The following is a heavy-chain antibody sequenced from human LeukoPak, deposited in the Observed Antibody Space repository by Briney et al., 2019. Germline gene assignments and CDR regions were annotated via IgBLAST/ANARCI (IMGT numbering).Heavy chain of an antibody. D-gene: IGHD4-17*01. V-gene: IGHV5-51*01. CDR3: ARPYYGTTDAFDI. CDR1: GYSFTSYW. CDR2: IYPGDSDT. Sequence: GESLKISCKVSGYSFTSYWIAWVRQMPGKGLECMGIIYPGDSDTRYSPSFQGQATISADKSISTAYLQWSSLKASDTAMYYCARPYYGTTDAFDIWGQGTMVTVSS. J-gene: IGHJ3*02.